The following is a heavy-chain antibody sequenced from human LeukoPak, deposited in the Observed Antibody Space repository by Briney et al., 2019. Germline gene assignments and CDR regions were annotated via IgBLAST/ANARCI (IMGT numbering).Heavy chain of an antibody. V-gene: IGHV1-3*01. CDR2: INAGNGNT. J-gene: IGHJ5*02. CDR1: GYTFTSYA. D-gene: IGHD3-10*01. CDR3: ARNGLNYYGSGSYLVDNWFDP. Sequence: ASVKVSCKASGYTFTSYAMHWVRQAPGQRLEWMGWINAGNGNTKYSQKFQGRVTITRDTSASTAYMELSSLRSEDTAVYYCARNGLNYYGSGSYLVDNWFDPWGQGTLVTVSS.